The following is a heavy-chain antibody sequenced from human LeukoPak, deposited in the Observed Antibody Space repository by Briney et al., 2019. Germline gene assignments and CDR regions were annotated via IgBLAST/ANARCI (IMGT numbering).Heavy chain of an antibody. CDR3: ARELLGAFDY. Sequence: GGSLRLSCAASGFTFSTYWMTWVRQAPGKGLEWVAIIKQDGSEKYYVDSVKGRFTISRDNAKNSLYLQMNSLRAEDTAVYYCARELLGAFDYWGQGTLVTVSS. V-gene: IGHV3-7*05. CDR1: GFTFSTYW. J-gene: IGHJ4*02. CDR2: IKQDGSEK. D-gene: IGHD7-27*01.